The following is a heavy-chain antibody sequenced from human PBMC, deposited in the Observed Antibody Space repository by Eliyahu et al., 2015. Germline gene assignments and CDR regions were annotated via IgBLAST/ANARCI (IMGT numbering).Heavy chain of an antibody. J-gene: IGHJ4*02. V-gene: IGHV4-34*01. Sequence: QVQLQQWGAGLVKPSETLSLSCAVYGGSFTDYXWTWIRQLPGKGLEWIGEINRSGSTNYNPSLKSRVAISTGTSKKESSLRLRSLTAADTAVYFCARGAATIPFDYWGRGTLVTVSS. D-gene: IGHD3-3*01. CDR3: ARGAATIPFDY. CDR1: GGSFTDYX. CDR2: INRSGST.